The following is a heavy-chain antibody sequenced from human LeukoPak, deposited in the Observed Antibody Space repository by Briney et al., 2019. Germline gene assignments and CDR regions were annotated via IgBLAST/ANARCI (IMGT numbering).Heavy chain of an antibody. CDR1: GFTFSSYW. Sequence: GGSLRLSCAASGFTFSSYWMHWVRQAPGKGLVWVSRIKSDGSTTTYADSVKGRFTISRDNAKNTLYLQMNSLRDEDTALYYCAREDDAWGPNTFNVWGQGAMVTVSS. CDR3: AREDDAWGPNTFNV. V-gene: IGHV3-74*01. J-gene: IGHJ3*01. D-gene: IGHD7-27*01. CDR2: IKSDGSTT.